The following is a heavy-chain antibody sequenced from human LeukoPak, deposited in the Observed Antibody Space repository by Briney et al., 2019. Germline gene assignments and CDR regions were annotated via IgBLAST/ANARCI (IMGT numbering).Heavy chain of an antibody. J-gene: IGHJ3*02. CDR2: IYTSGST. D-gene: IGHD3-22*01. CDR1: GGSISSYY. CDR3: AREVDTMIVGFDI. Sequence: KPSETLSLXCTVSGGSISSYYWSWIRQPAGKGLESIGRIYTSGSTNYNPSLKSRVTMSVDTSKNQFSLKLSSVTAADTAVYYCAREVDTMIVGFDIWGQGTMVTVSS. V-gene: IGHV4-4*07.